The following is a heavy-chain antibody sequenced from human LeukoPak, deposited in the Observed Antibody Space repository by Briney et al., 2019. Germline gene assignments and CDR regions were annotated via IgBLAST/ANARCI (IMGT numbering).Heavy chain of an antibody. Sequence: GGSLRLSCAASGFAFSISAINWVRQAPGKGLEWISCISGSGRTTYYADSVRGRFTISRDNSKNTLYLQMNSLRAEDTAVYYCAKWGVVPASWGQGTLVTVSS. J-gene: IGHJ4*02. D-gene: IGHD2-2*01. CDR3: AKWGVVPAS. CDR1: GFAFSISA. V-gene: IGHV3-23*01. CDR2: ISGSGRTT.